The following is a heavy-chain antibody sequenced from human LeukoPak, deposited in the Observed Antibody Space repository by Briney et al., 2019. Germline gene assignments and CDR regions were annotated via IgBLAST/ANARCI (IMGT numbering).Heavy chain of an antibody. CDR2: ISGSGGGT. V-gene: IGHV3-23*01. Sequence: PGGSLRLSCAASGFTFTSYAMSWVRQPPGKGLEWVSGISGSGGGTYYAYSVEGRFTISRDISKNTLYLQLSTLSAEDTDVSCSARDLRNFDAFDVWGQGTMVIVSS. J-gene: IGHJ3*01. CDR3: ARDLRNFDAFDV. D-gene: IGHD1-7*01. CDR1: GFTFTSYA.